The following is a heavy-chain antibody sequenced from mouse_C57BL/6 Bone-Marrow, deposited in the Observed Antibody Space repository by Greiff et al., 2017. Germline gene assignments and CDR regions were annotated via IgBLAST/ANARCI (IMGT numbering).Heavy chain of an antibody. D-gene: IGHD1-1*01. Sequence: VQLQQSGPELVKPGASVKISCKASGYTFTDYYMNWVKQSHGKSLEWIGDINPNNGGTSYNQKFKGKATLTVDKSSSTAYMELRSLTSEDSAVYYCAKDSYGSSYEFAYWGQGTLVTVSA. V-gene: IGHV1-26*01. CDR2: INPNNGGT. CDR1: GYTFTDYY. J-gene: IGHJ3*01. CDR3: AKDSYGSSYEFAY.